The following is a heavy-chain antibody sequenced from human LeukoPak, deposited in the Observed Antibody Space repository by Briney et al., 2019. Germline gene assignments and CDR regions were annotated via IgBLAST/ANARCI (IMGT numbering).Heavy chain of an antibody. D-gene: IGHD1-26*01. CDR3: VKDYRVGSSPAFGDF. V-gene: IGHV3-23*01. CDR1: GFIFSNYA. CDR2: LIENGATT. Sequence: GGSLRLSCAASGFIFSNYAMSWVRQAPGKGLEWVSGLIENGATTYYADSVRGRFSISRDNSMNTVYLQMNNLRAEDTAVYYCVKDYRVGSSPAFGDFWGQGTLVTVSS. J-gene: IGHJ4*02.